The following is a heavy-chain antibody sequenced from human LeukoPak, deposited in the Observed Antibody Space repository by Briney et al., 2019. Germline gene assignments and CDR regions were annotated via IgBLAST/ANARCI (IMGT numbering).Heavy chain of an antibody. CDR3: ARQYNWNYDY. CDR2: IYYSGST. J-gene: IGHJ4*02. V-gene: IGHV4-59*08. Sequence: SETLSLTCTVSGGSISSYYWSCIRQPPGKGLEWIGYIYYSGSTNYNPSLKSRVTTSVDTSKNQFSLKLSSVTAADTAVYYCARQYNWNYDYWGQGTLVTVSS. CDR1: GGSISSYY. D-gene: IGHD1-7*01.